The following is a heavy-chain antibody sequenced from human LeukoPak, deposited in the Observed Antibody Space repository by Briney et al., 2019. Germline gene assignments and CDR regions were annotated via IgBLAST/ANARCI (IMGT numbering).Heavy chain of an antibody. Sequence: ASVKVSCKASGYTFTGYYMHWGRQAPGQGLEWMGWINPNSGGTNYAQKFQGRVTMTRDTSISTAYMELSRLRSDDTAVYYCARAHPIAAAGPPGLNYYYYYMDVWGKGTTVTISS. V-gene: IGHV1-2*02. CDR3: ARAHPIAAAGPPGLNYYYYYMDV. CDR2: INPNSGGT. CDR1: GYTFTGYY. J-gene: IGHJ6*03. D-gene: IGHD6-13*01.